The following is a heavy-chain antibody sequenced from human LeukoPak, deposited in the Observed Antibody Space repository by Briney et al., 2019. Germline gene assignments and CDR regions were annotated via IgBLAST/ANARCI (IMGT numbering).Heavy chain of an antibody. CDR3: AREGVAARPEGYYFDY. CDR2: INPNSGGT. J-gene: IGHJ4*02. CDR1: GYTFTGYY. V-gene: IGHV1-2*02. D-gene: IGHD6-6*01. Sequence: ASVKVSCKASGYTFTGYYMHWVRQAPGQGLEWMGWINPNSGGTNYAQKFRGRVTMTRDTSISTAYMELSRLRSDDTAVYYCAREGVAARPEGYYFDYWGQGTLVTVSS.